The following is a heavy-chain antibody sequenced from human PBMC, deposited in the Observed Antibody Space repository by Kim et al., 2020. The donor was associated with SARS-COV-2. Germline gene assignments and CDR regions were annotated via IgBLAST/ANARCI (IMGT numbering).Heavy chain of an antibody. J-gene: IGHJ4*02. D-gene: IGHD4-17*01. CDR3: ARVDGNTTGFDY. V-gene: IGHV3-72*01. Sequence: GGSLRLSCVASGITFSDHYMDWVRQAPGKGLEWVARVRNKAYSYTTEYAASVKGRFTISSDDSKNSVYLQLNSLKTEDTAVYHCARVDGNTTGFDYWGQGTLVTVSS. CDR1: GITFSDHY. CDR2: VRNKAYSYTT.